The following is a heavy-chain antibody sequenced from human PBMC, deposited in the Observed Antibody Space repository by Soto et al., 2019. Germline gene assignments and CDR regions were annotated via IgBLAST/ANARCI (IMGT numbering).Heavy chain of an antibody. J-gene: IGHJ1*01. CDR3: ARARRTESHYDSSGYTAEYFQY. Sequence: GGSLRLSCAASGFTFSDYYMSWIRQAPWKGLEWVSYISSSSSYTNYADSVKGRFTISRDNAKNSLYLEMNSLRAEYTAVYYCARARRTESHYDSSGYTAEYFQYWRQATLVTVPQ. CDR2: ISSSSSYT. V-gene: IGHV3-11*05. CDR1: GFTFSDYY. D-gene: IGHD3-22*01.